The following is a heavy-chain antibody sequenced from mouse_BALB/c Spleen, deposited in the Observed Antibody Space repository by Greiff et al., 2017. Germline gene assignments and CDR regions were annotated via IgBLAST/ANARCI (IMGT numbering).Heavy chain of an antibody. V-gene: IGHV5-6-5*01. J-gene: IGHJ2*01. Sequence: EVMLVESGGGLVKPGGSLKLSCAASGFTFSSYAMSWVRQTPEKRLEWVASISSGGSTYYPDSVKGRFTISRDNARNILYLQMSSLRSEDTAMYYCASGGGGITPFDYWGQGTTLTVSS. CDR3: ASGGGGITPFDY. CDR2: ISSGGST. D-gene: IGHD1-1*01. CDR1: GFTFSSYA.